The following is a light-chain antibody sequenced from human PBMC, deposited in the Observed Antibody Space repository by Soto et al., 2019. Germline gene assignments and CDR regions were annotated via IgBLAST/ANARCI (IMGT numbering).Light chain of an antibody. V-gene: IGKV1-16*02. J-gene: IGKJ1*01. CDR3: QQYNSYTWT. CDR2: AAA. CDR1: QGISNY. Sequence: DIQMTQSRSSLSASVGGRGTITGRAIQGISNYLAWFQQKPAKAPKSLIYAAASLQSGVPSKFTGSGSVTDFTLTISILQPEDFATYYCQQYNSYTWTFGQRTKLELQ.